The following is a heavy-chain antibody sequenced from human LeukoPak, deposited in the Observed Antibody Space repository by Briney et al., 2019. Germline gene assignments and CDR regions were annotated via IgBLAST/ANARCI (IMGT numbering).Heavy chain of an antibody. D-gene: IGHD1-1*01. CDR3: AKPTTPVQLEPPDFDY. CDR2: ISHDGSNK. Sequence: PGGSLRLSCAASGFTFSSYGMHWVRQAPGKGLEWVAVISHDGSNKYYADSVKGRFTISRDNSKNTLYLQMNSLRAEDTAVYYCAKPTTPVQLEPPDFDYWGQGTLVTVSS. J-gene: IGHJ4*02. CDR1: GFTFSSYG. V-gene: IGHV3-30*18.